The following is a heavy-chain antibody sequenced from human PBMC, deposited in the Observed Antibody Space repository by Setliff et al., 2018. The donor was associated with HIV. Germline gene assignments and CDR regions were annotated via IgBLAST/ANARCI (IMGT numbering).Heavy chain of an antibody. CDR3: ARGGVYYYDSSGWSMDY. J-gene: IGHJ4*02. V-gene: IGHV1-69*13. CDR1: GGTFSSYA. Sequence: SVKVSCKASGGTFSSYAISWVRQAPGQGLEWMGGIIPIFGTANYAQKFQGRVTITADESTSTAYMELSSLRSEDTAVYYCARGGVYYYDSSGWSMDYWGQGTLVTVYS. CDR2: IIPIFGTA. D-gene: IGHD3-22*01.